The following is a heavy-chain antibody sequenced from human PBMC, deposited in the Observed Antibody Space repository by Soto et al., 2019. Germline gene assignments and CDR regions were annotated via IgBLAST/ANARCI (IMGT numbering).Heavy chain of an antibody. D-gene: IGHD6-13*01. V-gene: IGHV3-30*18. CDR2: ISYDGSNK. Sequence: QVQLVESGGGVVQPGRSLRLSCAASGFTFSSYGMHWVRQAPGKGLEWVAVISYDGSNKYYADSVKGRFTISRDNSKNTLYLLMNSLRAEDTAVYYCAKDGYSSFRYYYGMDVWGQGTTVTVSS. J-gene: IGHJ6*02. CDR3: AKDGYSSFRYYYGMDV. CDR1: GFTFSSYG.